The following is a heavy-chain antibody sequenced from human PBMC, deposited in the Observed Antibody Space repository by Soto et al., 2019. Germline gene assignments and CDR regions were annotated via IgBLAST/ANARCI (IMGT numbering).Heavy chain of an antibody. D-gene: IGHD5-12*01. CDR2: ISSSSSYI. J-gene: IGHJ3*02. Sequence: GGSLRLSCAASGFTFSSYSMNWVRQAPGKGLEWVSSISSSSSYIYYADSVKGRFTISRDNAKNSLYLQMNSLRAEDTAVYYCARGFSDIVASDAFDIWGQGTMVTVSS. CDR3: ARGFSDIVASDAFDI. CDR1: GFTFSSYS. V-gene: IGHV3-21*01.